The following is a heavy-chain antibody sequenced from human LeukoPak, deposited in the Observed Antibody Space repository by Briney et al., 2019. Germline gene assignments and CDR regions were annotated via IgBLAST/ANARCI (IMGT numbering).Heavy chain of an antibody. Sequence: SETLSLTCAVSGGSFSGYYWSWIRQPPGKGLEWIGEINNSGSTNYNPSHKSRVTISVDTSKNQFSLKLSSVTAADTAVYYCARHIGGGIEDMDVWGKGTKVTVSS. J-gene: IGHJ6*03. V-gene: IGHV4-34*01. CDR3: ARHIGGGIEDMDV. CDR1: GGSFSGYY. CDR2: INNSGST. D-gene: IGHD3-16*02.